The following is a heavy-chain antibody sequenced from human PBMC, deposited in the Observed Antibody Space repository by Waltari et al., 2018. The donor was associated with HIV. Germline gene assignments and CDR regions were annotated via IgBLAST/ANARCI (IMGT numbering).Heavy chain of an antibody. CDR1: GFPFDNYA. V-gene: IGHV3-23*01. CDR2: ISANGGSK. CDR3: AKAREEASTMTARFDS. D-gene: IGHD2-21*02. Sequence: EVHLLESGGGLVHPGGSLRLSCATSGFPFDNYAMAWVRQAPGAGVGWFSTISANGGSKYYAVSLKGRLTISRDNSKNTLLLHMNSLRVDDTAVYFCAKAREEASTMTARFDSWGQGSLVTVSA. J-gene: IGHJ4*02.